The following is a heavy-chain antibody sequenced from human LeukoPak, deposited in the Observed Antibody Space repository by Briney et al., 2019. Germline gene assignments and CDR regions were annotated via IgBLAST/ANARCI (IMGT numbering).Heavy chain of an antibody. Sequence: GRSLRLSCAASGFTFDDYAMHWVRQAPGKGLEWVSGISWNSGSIGYADTVKGRFTISRDNAKNSLYLQMNSLRAEDTAVYYCARGLYYYDSSGYWYFDYWGQGTLVTVSS. D-gene: IGHD3-22*01. CDR2: ISWNSGSI. CDR3: ARGLYYYDSSGYWYFDY. J-gene: IGHJ4*02. V-gene: IGHV3-9*01. CDR1: GFTFDDYA.